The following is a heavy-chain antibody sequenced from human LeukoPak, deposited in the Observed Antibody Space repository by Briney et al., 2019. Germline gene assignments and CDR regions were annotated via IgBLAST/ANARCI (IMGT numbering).Heavy chain of an antibody. V-gene: IGHV3-9*03. CDR2: ISWNSRNT. CDR3: TKGRDGGSLSDASDV. D-gene: IGHD1-26*01. CDR1: GFTFDDYA. Sequence: PGRSLRLSCAASGFTFDDYAMHGVRKAPGQGLVRVSGISWNSRNTGYADSVKGRFTISRDNAKNSLYLQMNSLRTEDMALYYCTKGRDGGSLSDASDVWGQGTMVIVSA. J-gene: IGHJ3*01.